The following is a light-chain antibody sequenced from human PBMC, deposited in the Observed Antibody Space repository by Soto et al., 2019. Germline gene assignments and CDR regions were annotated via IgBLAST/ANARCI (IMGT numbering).Light chain of an antibody. J-gene: IGKJ5*01. Sequence: IQMTQSPSSLSASVGDRVTITCQATQDIRKYLNWYQQKPGKAPKLLIYDASSLETGVPSRFSGSGSGTDFTLTISSLEPEDFAVYYCQQRSNWPITFGQGTRLEI. V-gene: IGKV1-33*01. CDR3: QQRSNWPIT. CDR2: DAS. CDR1: QDIRKY.